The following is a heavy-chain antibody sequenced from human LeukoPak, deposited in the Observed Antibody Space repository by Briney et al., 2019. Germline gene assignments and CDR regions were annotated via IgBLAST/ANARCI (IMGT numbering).Heavy chain of an antibody. Sequence: PGGSLRLSCAASGSSLSDYYMSWIRQTPGKGLEWVSYISGTTGYTNSADSVKGRFTISRDNARNSLYLQMNSLRAEDTAVYYCARETSPNSGNYAYWGQGTLVTVSS. CDR3: ARETSPNSGNYAY. V-gene: IGHV3-11*06. D-gene: IGHD1-26*01. CDR2: ISGTTGYT. CDR1: GSSLSDYY. J-gene: IGHJ4*02.